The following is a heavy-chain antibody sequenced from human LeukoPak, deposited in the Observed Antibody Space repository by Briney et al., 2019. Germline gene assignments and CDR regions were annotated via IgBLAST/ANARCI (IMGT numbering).Heavy chain of an antibody. CDR2: INPNSGGT. CDR3: AREKIVGVNNWFDP. D-gene: IGHD1-26*01. CDR1: GYTFTGYY. V-gene: IGHV1-2*02. Sequence: GASVKVSCKASGYTFTGYYMHWVRQAPGQGLEWMGWINPNSGGTNYAQKFQGRVTTTRDTSISTAYMELSRLRSDDTAVYYCAREKIVGVNNWFDPWGQGTLVTVSS. J-gene: IGHJ5*02.